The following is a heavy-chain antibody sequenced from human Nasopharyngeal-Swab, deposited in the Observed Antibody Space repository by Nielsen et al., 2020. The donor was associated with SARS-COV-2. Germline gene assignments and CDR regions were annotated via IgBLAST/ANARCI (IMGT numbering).Heavy chain of an antibody. V-gene: IGHV3-33*01. CDR1: GFTFSSYG. D-gene: IGHD6-13*01. J-gene: IGHJ6*03. Sequence: GESLKISCAASGFTFSSYGMHWVRQAPGKGLEWVAVIWYDGSNKYYADSVKGRFTISRDNSKNTLYLQMNSLRAEDTAVYYCARVGSSWYGINYYYYMDVWGKGTTVTVS. CDR2: IWYDGSNK. CDR3: ARVGSSWYGINYYYYMDV.